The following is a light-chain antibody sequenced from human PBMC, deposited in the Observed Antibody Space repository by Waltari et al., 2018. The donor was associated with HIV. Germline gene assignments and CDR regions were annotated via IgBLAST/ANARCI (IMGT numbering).Light chain of an antibody. V-gene: IGLV1-51*01. CDR1: SSNVGNNF. J-gene: IGLJ2*01. Sequence: QSVLTQPPSVSAAPGQKATTSCPGSSSNVGNNFVSWYQHPPRAAPKLLIYDNRKRPSGIPDRFSGSKSGTSATLDITGLQTGDEADYYCGTWDSSLSAGVFGGGTKLTVL. CDR3: GTWDSSLSAGV. CDR2: DNR.